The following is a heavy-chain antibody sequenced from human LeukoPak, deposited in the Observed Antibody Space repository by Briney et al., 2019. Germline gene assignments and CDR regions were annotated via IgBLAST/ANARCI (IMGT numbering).Heavy chain of an antibody. Sequence: SETLSLTCAVSGYSLTNHYWNWIRQPPGKGLEWIGEILNTGSTNYNPSLKSRVTISIDTSKNQFFLTLTCVTAADTAVYYCARGPAAVPPGGQGT. J-gene: IGHJ4*02. V-gene: IGHV4-34*12. CDR1: GYSLTNHY. D-gene: IGHD2-2*01. CDR2: ILNTGST. CDR3: ARGPAAVPP.